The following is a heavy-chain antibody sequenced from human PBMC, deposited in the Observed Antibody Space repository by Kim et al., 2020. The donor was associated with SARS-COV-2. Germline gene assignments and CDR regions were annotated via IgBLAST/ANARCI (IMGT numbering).Heavy chain of an antibody. J-gene: IGHJ3*02. D-gene: IGHD3-3*01. CDR1: GYTFTSYA. V-gene: IGHV1-3*01. Sequence: ASVKVSCKASGYTFTSYAMHWVRQAPGQRLEWMGWINAGNGNTKYSQKFQGRVTITRDTSASTAYMELSSLRSEDTAVYYCARDQHDFWSGYYTGFDAFDIWGQGTMVTVSS. CDR2: INAGNGNT. CDR3: ARDQHDFWSGYYTGFDAFDI.